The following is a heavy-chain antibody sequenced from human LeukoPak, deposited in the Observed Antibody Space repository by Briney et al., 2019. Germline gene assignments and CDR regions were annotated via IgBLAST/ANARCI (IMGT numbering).Heavy chain of an antibody. J-gene: IGHJ4*02. D-gene: IGHD5-24*01. Sequence: ASVRVSYEASVYTFTTYYMHWVRQVPGQGLVWMGLINPSGGGTRYAQNFQGRVTMTRDTSTSTVYMELSSLRSEDTAVYYCASGYKTVSVFDHWGQGTLVTVSS. CDR2: INPSGGGT. CDR1: VYTFTTYY. CDR3: ASGYKTVSVFDH. V-gene: IGHV1-46*01.